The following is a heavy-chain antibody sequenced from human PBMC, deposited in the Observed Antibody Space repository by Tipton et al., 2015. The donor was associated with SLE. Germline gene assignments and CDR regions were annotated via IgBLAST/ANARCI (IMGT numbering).Heavy chain of an antibody. Sequence: TLSLTCAVYGGSFSGYHWAWVRQPPGQGLVWIGEIADTGSHNYNPSPKSRVTISLDTSKSQFSLILNSLTAADTAVYYCARGPFPRWPPGACWGQGTLVTVSS. V-gene: IGHV4-34*01. J-gene: IGHJ4*02. CDR2: IADTGSH. CDR3: ARGPFPRWPPGAC. CDR1: GGSFSGYH. D-gene: IGHD4-23*01.